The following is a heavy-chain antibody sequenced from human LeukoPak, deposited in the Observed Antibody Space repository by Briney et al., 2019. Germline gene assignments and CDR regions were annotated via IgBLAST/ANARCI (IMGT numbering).Heavy chain of an antibody. CDR3: ARDGQWQVLTGGPKPPD. Sequence: SETLSLTCAVSGYSISSGYYWAWIRQPPGKGLEWIGSIYHSGSTYYNPSLKSRVTISVDTSKNQFSLKLSSVTAADTAVYYCARDGQWQVLTGGPKPPDWGQGTLVTVSS. D-gene: IGHD6-19*01. CDR1: GYSISSGYY. V-gene: IGHV4-38-2*02. CDR2: IYHSGST. J-gene: IGHJ4*02.